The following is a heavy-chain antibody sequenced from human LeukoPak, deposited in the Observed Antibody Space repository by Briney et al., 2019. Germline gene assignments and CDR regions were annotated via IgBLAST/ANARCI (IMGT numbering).Heavy chain of an antibody. D-gene: IGHD5-24*01. CDR1: GFILSTYA. V-gene: IGHV3-21*01. CDR2: ITSSSSHV. J-gene: IGHJ4*02. CDR3: ARADMTTITYPEY. Sequence: SGGSLRLSCAASGFILSTYAMSWVRQAPGTGLEGVASITSSSSHVYYADSVKGRFTISRGNAKDSLYLQMNSLRAEDTAVYYCARADMTTITYPEYWGQGTPVTVSS.